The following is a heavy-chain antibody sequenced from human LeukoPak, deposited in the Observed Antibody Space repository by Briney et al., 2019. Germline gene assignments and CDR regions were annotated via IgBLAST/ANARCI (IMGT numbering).Heavy chain of an antibody. CDR3: ARRTGYCSSTNCHYYYYMDV. CDR1: ECAFTSYG. CDR2: MNPNSGNT. J-gene: IGHJ6*03. V-gene: IGHV1-8*01. D-gene: IGHD2-2*03. Sequence: WPRENVLRMDWECAFTSYGVDLGGRGTGKEHKWMGWMNPNSGNTGYAQKFQGRVTMTRNTSISTAYMELSSLRSEDTAVYYCARRTGYCSSTNCHYYYYMDVWGKGTTVTVSS.